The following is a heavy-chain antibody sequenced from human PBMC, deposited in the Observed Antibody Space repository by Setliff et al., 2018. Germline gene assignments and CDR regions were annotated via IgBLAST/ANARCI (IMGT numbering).Heavy chain of an antibody. Sequence: ASVKVSCKASGYTFTTYAMGWMRQAPGQGLEWMGWINTNTGNPTYAQGFTGRFVFSLDTSVSTTYLQISSLKADDTAVYYCARDRKEVVISPSQAAFDIWGQGTMVTVSS. V-gene: IGHV7-4-1*02. J-gene: IGHJ3*02. CDR2: INTNTGNP. CDR3: ARDRKEVVISPSQAAFDI. CDR1: GYTFTTYA. D-gene: IGHD3-22*01.